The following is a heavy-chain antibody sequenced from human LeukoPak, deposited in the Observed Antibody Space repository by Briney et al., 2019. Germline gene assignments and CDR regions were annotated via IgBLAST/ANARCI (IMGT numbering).Heavy chain of an antibody. Sequence: SETLSLTCTVSGGSISSYYWSWIRQPPGKGLEWIGYIYYSGSTNYNPSLKSRVTISVDTSKNQFSLKLSSVTAADTAVYYCALYSNYYYGMDVWGQGTTVTVPS. CDR1: GGSISSYY. CDR3: ALYSNYYYGMDV. J-gene: IGHJ6*02. D-gene: IGHD2-21*01. CDR2: IYYSGST. V-gene: IGHV4-59*01.